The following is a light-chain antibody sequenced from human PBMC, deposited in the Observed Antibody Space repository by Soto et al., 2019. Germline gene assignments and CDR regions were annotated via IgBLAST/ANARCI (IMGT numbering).Light chain of an antibody. CDR2: AAS. V-gene: IGKV1-39*01. CDR1: QSISRY. CDR3: QQSYVTPPIT. Sequence: DIQMTQSPSSLSASVGDRVTITCRASQSISRYLNWYQHRPGQAPKLPINAASNLRSGVPSRFSGSGSGTDFTLTITSLQPEDFAFYYCQQSYVTPPITFGQGTRLEIK. J-gene: IGKJ5*01.